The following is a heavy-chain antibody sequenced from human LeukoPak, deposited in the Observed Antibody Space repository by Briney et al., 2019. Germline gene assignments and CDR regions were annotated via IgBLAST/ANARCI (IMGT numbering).Heavy chain of an antibody. CDR3: ARSGSSSWYYFDY. J-gene: IGHJ4*02. CDR2: ISSSSSYI. V-gene: IGHV3-21*01. Sequence: GGSLRLSCAAPGFTFSSYSMNWVRQAPGKGLEWVSSISSSSSYIYYADSVKGRFTISRDNAKNSLYLQMNSLRAEDTAVYYCARSGSSSWYYFDYWGQGTLVTVSS. D-gene: IGHD6-13*01. CDR1: GFTFSSYS.